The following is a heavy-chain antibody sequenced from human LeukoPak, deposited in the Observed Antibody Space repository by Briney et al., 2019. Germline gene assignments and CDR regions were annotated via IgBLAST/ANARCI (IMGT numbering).Heavy chain of an antibody. D-gene: IGHD1-26*01. CDR3: ARDGIRANFDY. Sequence: GRSLRLSCAASGFTFSSYSMNWVRQAPGKGLEWVSSISSSSSYIYYADSVKGRFTISRDNAKNSLYLQMNSLRAEDTAVYYCARDGIRANFDYWGQGTLVTVSS. V-gene: IGHV3-21*01. CDR1: GFTFSSYS. J-gene: IGHJ4*02. CDR2: ISSSSSYI.